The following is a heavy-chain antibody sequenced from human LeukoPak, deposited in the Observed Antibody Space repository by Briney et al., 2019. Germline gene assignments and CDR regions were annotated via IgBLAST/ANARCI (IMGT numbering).Heavy chain of an antibody. CDR3: ARQTSDYDLDY. V-gene: IGHV5-51*01. D-gene: IGHD4-17*01. CDR1: GYSFTSYW. Sequence: GESLKISCKCSGYSFTSYWIGWVRQMPGKGLEWMGIIYPGDSDTRYSPSFQGQVTISANKSISTAYLQWSSLKASDTAMYHCARQTSDYDLDYWGQGTLVTVSS. J-gene: IGHJ4*02. CDR2: IYPGDSDT.